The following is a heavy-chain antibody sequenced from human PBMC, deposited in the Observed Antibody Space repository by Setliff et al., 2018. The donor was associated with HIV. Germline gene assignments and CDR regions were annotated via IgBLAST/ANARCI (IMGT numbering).Heavy chain of an antibody. CDR3: AHSGREVRGPYFDY. CDR2: VYWNDNK. V-gene: IGHV2-5*01. Sequence: PTLVNPTQTLTLTCTFSGFTLSTNGVSVGWIRQPPGKAPEWLALVYWNDNKQYSPSLRTRLTITKDTSKNRVVLTMTDLDPLDTATYYCAHSGREVRGPYFDYWGQGTLVTVSS. D-gene: IGHD3-10*01. J-gene: IGHJ4*02. CDR1: GFTLSTNGVS.